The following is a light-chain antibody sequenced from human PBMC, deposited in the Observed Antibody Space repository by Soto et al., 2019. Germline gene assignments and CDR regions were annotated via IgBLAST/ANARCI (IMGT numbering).Light chain of an antibody. CDR2: HAS. V-gene: IGKV3-11*01. CDR1: QSVSPY. Sequence: EIVLTQSPDTLSLSPGERATLSCRASQSVSPYVAWYQQKPGQAPRLVLYHASKRATGIPARFSGSGSETDFALPSSSLEPEDCAVYYCQQRDKRPDTFGQGTRLEI. CDR3: QQRDKRPDT. J-gene: IGKJ2*01.